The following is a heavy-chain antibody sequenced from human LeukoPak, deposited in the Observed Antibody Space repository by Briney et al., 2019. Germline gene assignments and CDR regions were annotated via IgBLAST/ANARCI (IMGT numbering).Heavy chain of an antibody. CDR3: AKGAPNGVFDY. J-gene: IGHJ4*02. D-gene: IGHD2-8*01. V-gene: IGHV3-30*18. CDR1: GFTFSSYG. Sequence: GGSLRLSCAASGFTFSSYGMHWVRQAPGKGLEWVAVISYDGSNKYYADSVKGRFTISRDNSKNTLYLQMNSLRAKDTAVYYCAKGAPNGVFDYWGQGALVTVSS. CDR2: ISYDGSNK.